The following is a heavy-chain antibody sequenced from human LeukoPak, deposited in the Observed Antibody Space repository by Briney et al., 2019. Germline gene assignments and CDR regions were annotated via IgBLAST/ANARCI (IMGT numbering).Heavy chain of an antibody. J-gene: IGHJ5*02. V-gene: IGHV1-18*01. CDR2: ISAYNGNT. CDR1: GYTFTSYG. Sequence: ASVKVSCKASGYTFTSYGISWVRQAPGQGLEWMGWISAYNGNTNYAQKLQGRATMTTDTSTSTAYMELRSLRSDDTAVYYCARRLAKRMAFDPWGQGTLVTVSS. CDR3: ARRLAKRMAFDP. D-gene: IGHD3-3*02.